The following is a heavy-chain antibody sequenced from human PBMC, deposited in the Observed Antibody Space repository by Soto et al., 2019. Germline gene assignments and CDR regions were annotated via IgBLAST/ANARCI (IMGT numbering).Heavy chain of an antibody. V-gene: IGHV3-30*18. J-gene: IGHJ4*02. CDR2: ISYDGSNK. D-gene: IGHD6-19*01. CDR3: AKERSSGWYYFDS. Sequence: QVQLVESGGGVVQPGRSLRLSCAASGFTFSSYGMHWVRQAPGKGLEWVAVISYDGSNKYYADSVKGRFTISRDNSKNTQYLQMNSLRAEDTAVYYCAKERSSGWYYFDSWGQGTLVTVSS. CDR1: GFTFSSYG.